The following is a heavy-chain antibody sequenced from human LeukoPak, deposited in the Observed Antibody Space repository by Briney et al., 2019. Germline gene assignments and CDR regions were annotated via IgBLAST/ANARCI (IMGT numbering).Heavy chain of an antibody. D-gene: IGHD6-19*01. V-gene: IGHV3-23*01. CDR3: AKRYSTGWYAEYFQH. CDR2: IRGSGGGT. CDR1: GFTFSSYG. J-gene: IGHJ1*01. Sequence: GGSLRLSCAASGFTFSSYGMHWVRQAPGKGLEWVSGIRGSGGGTYYADSVKGRFTISRDNSKNTLYLQMNSLRAEDTAVYYCAKRYSTGWYAEYFQHWGQGTLVTVSS.